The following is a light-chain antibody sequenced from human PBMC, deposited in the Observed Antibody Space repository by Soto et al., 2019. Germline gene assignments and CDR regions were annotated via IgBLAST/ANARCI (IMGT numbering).Light chain of an antibody. J-gene: IGKJ1*01. CDR3: QQTYTFPWT. Sequence: DIQMTQSPSTLSASVGDIVTITFRASQTIDSWLAWYQQRPGKPPNLLIYKASTLASGVPSRFSGAGSRTDFSLTISGLQPEDSATYYCQQTYTFPWTFGQGTKVDIK. V-gene: IGKV1-5*03. CDR2: KAS. CDR1: QTIDSW.